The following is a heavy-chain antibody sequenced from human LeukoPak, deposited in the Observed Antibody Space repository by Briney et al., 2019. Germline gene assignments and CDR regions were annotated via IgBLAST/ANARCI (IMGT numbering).Heavy chain of an antibody. V-gene: IGHV3-30*03. D-gene: IGHD5-24*01. Sequence: GGSLRLSCAASGFTFSSYGMHWVRQAPGKGLEWVAVISYDGSSKYYADSVKGRFTISRDNSKNTLYLQMNSLRAEDTAVYYCARLAGEDGYNGPPDYWGQGTLVTVSS. CDR2: ISYDGSSK. J-gene: IGHJ4*02. CDR1: GFTFSSYG. CDR3: ARLAGEDGYNGPPDY.